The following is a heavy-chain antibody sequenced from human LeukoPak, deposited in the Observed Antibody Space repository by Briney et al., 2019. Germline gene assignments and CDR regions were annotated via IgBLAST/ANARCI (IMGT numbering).Heavy chain of an antibody. J-gene: IGHJ4*02. Sequence: GASVKVSCKASGYRFTDYYVHWVRQAPGRGLEWMAWINPNDGTTNYAQKFQGRVTMITDTSISTAYMELSNLRPDDTAVYYCARTSDYYNYYFDYWGQGTPVTVSS. CDR2: INPNDGTT. CDR1: GYRFTDYY. V-gene: IGHV1-2*02. CDR3: ARTSDYYNYYFDY. D-gene: IGHD4-11*01.